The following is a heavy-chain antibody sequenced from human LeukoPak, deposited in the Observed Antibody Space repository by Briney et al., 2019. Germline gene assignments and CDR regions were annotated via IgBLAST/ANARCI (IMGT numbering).Heavy chain of an antibody. J-gene: IGHJ4*02. Sequence: KPGGSLRLSCAPPGFTFSDYYMSWIRQAPGKGLEWVSYIRSSYTNYADSVKGRFTISRDIAKNSLYLQMNSLRAEDTAVYYCARLHSSTLDYWGQGTLVTVSS. CDR2: IRSSYT. CDR1: GFTFSDYY. CDR3: ARLHSSTLDY. V-gene: IGHV3-11*03. D-gene: IGHD6-13*01.